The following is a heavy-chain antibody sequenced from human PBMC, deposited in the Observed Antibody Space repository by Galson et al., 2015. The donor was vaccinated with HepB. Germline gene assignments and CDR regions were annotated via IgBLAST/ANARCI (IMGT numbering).Heavy chain of an antibody. CDR1: GYTFTSYG. CDR3: ARDYIPFYGSGSYSWVTPSYGMDV. J-gene: IGHJ6*02. D-gene: IGHD3-10*01. V-gene: IGHV1-18*04. Sequence: SVKVSCKASGYTFTSYGISWVRQAPGQGLEWVGWISAYNGNTNYAQKLQGRVTMTTDTSTSTAYMELRSLRSDDAAVYYCARDYIPFYGSGSYSWVTPSYGMDVWGQGTTVTVSS. CDR2: ISAYNGNT.